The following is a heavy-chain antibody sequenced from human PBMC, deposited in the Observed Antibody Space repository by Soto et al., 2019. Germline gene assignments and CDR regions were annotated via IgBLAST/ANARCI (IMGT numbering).Heavy chain of an antibody. CDR3: VRDKRDLRFLEWSYYFDY. CDR2: ISSDGSST. J-gene: IGHJ4*02. D-gene: IGHD3-3*01. Sequence: PGGSLRLSCTASGFTFSNYWMHWVRQAPGKGLVWVPRISSDGSSTNYADSVKGRFTISRDNSKNTLYLQLNSLRAEDTAVYYCVRDKRDLRFLEWSYYFDYWGQGTLVTVSS. CDR1: GFTFSNYW. V-gene: IGHV3-74*01.